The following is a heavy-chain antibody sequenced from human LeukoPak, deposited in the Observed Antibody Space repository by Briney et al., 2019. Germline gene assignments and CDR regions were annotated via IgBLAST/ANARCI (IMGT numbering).Heavy chain of an antibody. CDR1: GGSISNTNW. J-gene: IGHJ5*02. V-gene: IGHV4/OR15-8*01. CDR2: IYHSRST. D-gene: IGHD3-10*01. Sequence: PSETLSLTCGVSGGSISNTNWWTWVRQPPGKGLEWIGEIYHSRSTNYNPSLKSRVTISVDKSKNQFSLKLSSVTAADTTVYYCARTSRINMVLDPWGQGTLVTVSS. CDR3: ARTSRINMVLDP.